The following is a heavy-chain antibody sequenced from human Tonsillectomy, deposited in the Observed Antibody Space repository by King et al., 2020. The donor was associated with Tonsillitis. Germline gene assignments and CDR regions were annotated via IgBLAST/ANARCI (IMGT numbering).Heavy chain of an antibody. Sequence: VQLQESGPGLVKPSQTLSLTCTVSGGPISSGDYYWSWLRQPPGKGLEWIGYLYYAGSTYSNPSLKSRLTTSIDTSKNQFSLNLTSVTAADTAVYFCARIISPLLIAASGRGALDIWGQGTMVTVSS. D-gene: IGHD6-13*01. J-gene: IGHJ3*02. V-gene: IGHV4-30-4*08. CDR2: LYYAGST. CDR1: GGPISSGDYY. CDR3: ARIISPLLIAASGRGALDI.